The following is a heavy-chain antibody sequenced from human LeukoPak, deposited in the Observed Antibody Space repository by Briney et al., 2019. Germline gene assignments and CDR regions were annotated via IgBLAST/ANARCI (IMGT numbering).Heavy chain of an antibody. Sequence: GGSLRLSCAASGFTVSSNYMSWVRQAPGKGLEWVSVIYSGGSTYYADSVKGRFTISRDNSKNTLYLQMNSLRDEDTAVYYCAIMHRYYDGSGYWVQWGQGTLVTVSS. D-gene: IGHD3-22*01. V-gene: IGHV3-66*01. J-gene: IGHJ4*02. CDR2: IYSGGST. CDR3: AIMHRYYDGSGYWVQ. CDR1: GFTVSSNY.